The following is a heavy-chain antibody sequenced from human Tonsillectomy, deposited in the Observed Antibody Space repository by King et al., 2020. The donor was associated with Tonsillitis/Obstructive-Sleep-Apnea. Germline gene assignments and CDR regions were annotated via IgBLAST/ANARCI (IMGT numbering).Heavy chain of an antibody. CDR2: INHSGST. CDR3: ARFRYYYDSSGYYYDNYYYYMDV. J-gene: IGHJ6*03. V-gene: IGHV4-34*01. D-gene: IGHD3-22*01. CDR1: GGSFSGYY. Sequence: VQLQQWGAGLLKPSETLSLTCAVYGGSFSGYYWTWIRQPPGKGLEWIGEINHSGSTSYNPSLKSRVSISLDTSENQFSLKLSSVTAADTAVYYCARFRYYYDSSGYYYDNYYYYMDVWGKGTTVTVSS.